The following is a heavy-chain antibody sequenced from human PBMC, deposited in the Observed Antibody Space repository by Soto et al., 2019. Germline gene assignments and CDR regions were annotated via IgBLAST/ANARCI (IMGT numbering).Heavy chain of an antibody. CDR3: ARDNGYSYGYTLDH. CDR1: GGSISSYY. Sequence: SEALSLTCTVSGGSISSYYWSWIRQPPGKGLEWIGYIYYSGSTNYNPSLKSRVTISVDTSKNQFSLKLSSVTAADTAVYYCARDNGYSYGYTLDHWGQATLVTVSS. V-gene: IGHV4-59*01. CDR2: IYYSGST. D-gene: IGHD5-18*01. J-gene: IGHJ4*02.